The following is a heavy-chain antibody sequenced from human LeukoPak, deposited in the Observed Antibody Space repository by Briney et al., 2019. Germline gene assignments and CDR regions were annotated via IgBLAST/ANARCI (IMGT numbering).Heavy chain of an antibody. CDR2: IYPDDGDI. CDR1: GYSFTSYW. V-gene: IGHV5-51*01. Sequence: GESLKISCKGSGYSFTSYWIGWVRQMPGKGLEWMGIIYPDDGDIRYSPSFEGQVTISLDKSISTAYLQWSSLQASDTAMYYCGRVGRGGNWRLDVWGHGTSVTVSS. CDR3: GRVGRGGNWRLDV. J-gene: IGHJ6*02. D-gene: IGHD2-15*01.